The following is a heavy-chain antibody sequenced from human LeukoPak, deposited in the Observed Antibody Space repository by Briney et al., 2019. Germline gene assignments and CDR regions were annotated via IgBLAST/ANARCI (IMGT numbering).Heavy chain of an antibody. J-gene: IGHJ5*02. V-gene: IGHV4-59*01. CDR3: ARAGQQLFRAPLGP. CDR2: IYYSGST. CDR1: GGSFSGYY. Sequence: SETLSLTCAVYGGSFSGYYWSWIRQPPGKGLEWIGYIYYSGSTNYNPSLKSRVTISVDTSKNQFSLKLSSVTAADTAVYYCARAGQQLFRAPLGPWGQGTLVTVSS. D-gene: IGHD6-13*01.